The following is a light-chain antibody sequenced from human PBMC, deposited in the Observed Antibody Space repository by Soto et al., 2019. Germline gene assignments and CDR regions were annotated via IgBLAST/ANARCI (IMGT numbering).Light chain of an antibody. CDR3: QSYDSSNVV. Sequence: NFMLTQPHSVSESPGKTVTISCTGSSGSVASNYVQWYQQRPGSAPTTVIYADNQRPSGVPDRFSGSIDSSSNSASLTISGLKTEDEADSYCQSYDSSNVVFGGGTKVTVL. CDR2: ADN. J-gene: IGLJ2*01. V-gene: IGLV6-57*02. CDR1: SGSVASNY.